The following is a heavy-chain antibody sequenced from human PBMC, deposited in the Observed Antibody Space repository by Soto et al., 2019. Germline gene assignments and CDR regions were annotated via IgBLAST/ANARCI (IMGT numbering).Heavy chain of an antibody. D-gene: IGHD2-2*01. Sequence: ASVKVSCKASGYTFTSYGISWVRQAPGQGLEWMGWISAYNGNTNYAQKLQGRVTMTTDTSTSTAYMELRSLRSDDTAVYYCARDKCSRTSCYSDYWGQGTLVTVSS. CDR3: ARDKCSRTSCYSDY. CDR1: GYTFTSYG. J-gene: IGHJ4*02. CDR2: ISAYNGNT. V-gene: IGHV1-18*01.